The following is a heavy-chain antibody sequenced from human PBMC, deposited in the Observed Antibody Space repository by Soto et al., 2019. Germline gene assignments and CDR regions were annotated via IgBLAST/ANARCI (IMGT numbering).Heavy chain of an antibody. Sequence: GESLKISCECFGYDFTTYWIGWVRQMPGKGLEWMGIIYPGDSDTKYRSSFQGQVSISADQSISTAYLQWHSLKASDTAMYFCARRGSAWSFDYWGQGTLVTVSS. CDR2: IYPGDSDT. V-gene: IGHV5-51*01. CDR3: ARRGSAWSFDY. CDR1: GYDFTTYW. D-gene: IGHD6-19*01. J-gene: IGHJ4*02.